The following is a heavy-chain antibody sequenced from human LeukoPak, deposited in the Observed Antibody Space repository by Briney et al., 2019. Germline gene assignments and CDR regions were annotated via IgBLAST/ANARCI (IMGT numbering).Heavy chain of an antibody. Sequence: GASVKVSCKASGYTFTSYGISWVRQAPGQGLEWMGWISAYNGNTNYAQKLQGRVTMTTDTSTSTAYMELRSLRSEDTAVYYCAKDRHQYQPDAFDIWGQGTMVTVSS. CDR2: ISAYNGNT. V-gene: IGHV1-18*01. CDR3: AKDRHQYQPDAFDI. CDR1: GYTFTSYG. D-gene: IGHD2-2*01. J-gene: IGHJ3*02.